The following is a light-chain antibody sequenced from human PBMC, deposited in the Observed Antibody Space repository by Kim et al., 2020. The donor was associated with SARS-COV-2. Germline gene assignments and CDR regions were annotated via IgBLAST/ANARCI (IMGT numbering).Light chain of an antibody. CDR3: QQYNSYPWT. CDR1: QSISSW. Sequence: DIQMTQSPPTLSASVGDRVTITCRASQSISSWLAWYQQKSRKAPKLLIYKASTLESGVPSGFSGSGSGTEFTLTISSLQPDDFATYYCQQYNSYPWTFGQGTKVDIK. J-gene: IGKJ1*01. V-gene: IGKV1-5*03. CDR2: KAS.